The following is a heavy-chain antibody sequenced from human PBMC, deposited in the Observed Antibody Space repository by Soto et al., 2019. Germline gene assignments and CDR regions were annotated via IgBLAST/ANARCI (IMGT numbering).Heavy chain of an antibody. CDR2: ISGVGVSK. CDR1: GLSFSDYA. D-gene: IGHD6-19*01. CDR3: AKKDRLYGVAVAFDS. V-gene: IGHV3-23*01. J-gene: IGHJ4*02. Sequence: VQLLESGGGLVQPGGSLRLSCAASGLSFSDYAMSWVRQAPGRGLEWFSAISGVGVSKPYADSVRGRFTISRDNAANTLYLQMNSLRTEDTALYYCAKKDRLYGVAVAFDSWGQGTLVTVSS.